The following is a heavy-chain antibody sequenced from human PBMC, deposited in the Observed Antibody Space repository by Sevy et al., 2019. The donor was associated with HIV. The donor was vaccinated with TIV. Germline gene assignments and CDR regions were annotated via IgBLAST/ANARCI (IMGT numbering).Heavy chain of an antibody. CDR3: ARRGGPYYDFWSGYYAPDYYYYGMDV. CDR2: IYPGDSDT. J-gene: IGHJ6*02. D-gene: IGHD3-3*01. CDR1: GYNFTSYW. V-gene: IGHV5-51*01. Sequence: GGSLKISCKGSGYNFTSYWIGWVRQMPGKGLEWMGIIYPGDSDTRYSPSFQGQVTISADKSISTAYLQWSSLKASDTAMYYCARRGGPYYDFWSGYYAPDYYYYGMDVWGQGTTVTVSS.